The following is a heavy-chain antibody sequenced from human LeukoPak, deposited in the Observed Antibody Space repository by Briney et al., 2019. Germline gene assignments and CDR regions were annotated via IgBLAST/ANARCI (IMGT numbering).Heavy chain of an antibody. V-gene: IGHV1-18*01. CDR1: GYTFTSYG. CDR3: ARGYCSGGSCYNFDS. J-gene: IGHJ4*02. CDR2: ISAYNGNT. D-gene: IGHD2-15*01. Sequence: ASVKVSCKASGYTFTSYGISWVRQAPGQGLEWMGWISAYNGNTNYAQKLQGRVTMTTDTSTSTAYMELSRPRSDDTAVYYCARGYCSGGSCYNFDSWGQGTLVTVSS.